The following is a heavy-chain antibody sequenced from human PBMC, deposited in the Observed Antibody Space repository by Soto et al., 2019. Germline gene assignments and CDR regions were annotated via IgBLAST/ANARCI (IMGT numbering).Heavy chain of an antibody. CDR1: GFTFSDYY. Sequence: GGSLRLSCAASGFTFSDYYMSWIRQAPGKGLEWVSYISSSSSYTNYADSVKGRFTISRDNAKNSLYLQMNSLRAEDTAVYYCARGPRFGELFTNWFDPWGQGTLVTVSS. J-gene: IGHJ5*02. V-gene: IGHV3-11*05. CDR3: ARGPRFGELFTNWFDP. D-gene: IGHD3-10*01. CDR2: ISSSSSYT.